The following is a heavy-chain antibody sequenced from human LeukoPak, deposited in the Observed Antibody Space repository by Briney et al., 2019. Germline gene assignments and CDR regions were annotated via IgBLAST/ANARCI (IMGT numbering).Heavy chain of an antibody. CDR1: GGTFSSYA. CDR2: IIPIFGTA. J-gene: IGHJ5*02. CDR3: ARAGLPAAIVAWFDP. Sequence: GSSVKVSCKASGGTFSSYAISWVRQAPGQGLEWMGRIIPIFGTANYAQKFQGRVTITADESTSTAYMELSSLRSEDTAVYYCARAGLPAAIVAWFDPWGQGTLVTVSS. V-gene: IGHV1-69*15. D-gene: IGHD2-2*01.